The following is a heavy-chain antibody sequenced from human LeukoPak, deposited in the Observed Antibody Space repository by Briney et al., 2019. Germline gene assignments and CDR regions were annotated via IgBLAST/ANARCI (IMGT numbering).Heavy chain of an antibody. CDR1: GFTFSSYG. J-gene: IGHJ4*02. Sequence: PGGSLRLSCAAPGFTFSSYGMHWVRQAPGKGLEWVAFIRYDGSNKYYADSVKGRFTISRDNSKNTLYLQMNSLRAEDTAVYYCAKDRRGLWFGESYYFDYWGQGTLVTVSS. CDR2: IRYDGSNK. V-gene: IGHV3-30*02. CDR3: AKDRRGLWFGESYYFDY. D-gene: IGHD3-10*01.